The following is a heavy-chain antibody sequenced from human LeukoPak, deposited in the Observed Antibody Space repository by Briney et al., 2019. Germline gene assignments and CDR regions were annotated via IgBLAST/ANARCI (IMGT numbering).Heavy chain of an antibody. D-gene: IGHD3-22*01. V-gene: IGHV4-39*07. Sequence: SETLSLTCTVSGGSISSSSYYWGWIRQPPGKGLEWIGSIYYSGSTYYNPSLKSRVTIPVDTSKNQFSLKLSSVTAADTAVYYCAINYYDSRGVRDYWGQGTLVTVSS. CDR2: IYYSGST. CDR1: GGSISSSSYY. CDR3: AINYYDSRGVRDY. J-gene: IGHJ4*02.